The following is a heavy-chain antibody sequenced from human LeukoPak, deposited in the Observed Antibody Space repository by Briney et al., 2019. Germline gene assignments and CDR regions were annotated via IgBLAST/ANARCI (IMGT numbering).Heavy chain of an antibody. CDR2: INPSGGST. J-gene: IGHJ5*02. CDR3: ARGDWNDGWFDP. CDR1: GYTFTSYY. V-gene: IGHV1-46*01. D-gene: IGHD1-1*01. Sequence: ASVKVSCKASGYTFTSYYMHWVRQAPGQGLEWMGIINPSGGSTSYAQKFQGRVTMTRDTSTSTAYMELRSLRSDDTAVYYCARGDWNDGWFDPWGQGTLVTVSS.